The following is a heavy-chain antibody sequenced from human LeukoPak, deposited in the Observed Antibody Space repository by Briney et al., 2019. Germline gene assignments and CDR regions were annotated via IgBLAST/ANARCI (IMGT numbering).Heavy chain of an antibody. D-gene: IGHD2-15*01. J-gene: IGHJ3*02. Sequence: GESLKISCKASGYSFSTYWIGWVRQMPGKGLEWMGIIYPGDSDTRYSPSFQGQVTISADKSISAAYLQWSSLKASDTAMYYCARRWYDAFDIWGQGTMVTVSS. V-gene: IGHV5-51*01. CDR1: GYSFSTYW. CDR3: ARRWYDAFDI. CDR2: IYPGDSDT.